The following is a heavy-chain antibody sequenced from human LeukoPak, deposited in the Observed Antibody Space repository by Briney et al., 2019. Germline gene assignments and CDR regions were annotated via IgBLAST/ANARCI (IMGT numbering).Heavy chain of an antibody. V-gene: IGHV4-59*12. CDR1: GGSINDYY. CDR3: ARSSSGRTPPGY. D-gene: IGHD3-22*01. CDR2: IYYSGSSCNT. J-gene: IGHJ4*02. Sequence: PSETLSLTCTVSGGSINDYYWSWIRQSPGKGLEWIGYIYYSGSSCNTNYYPSFQSTVTISVDMSYIQLSLNIHTAAAAATSVYYCARSSSGRTPPGYWGQGTLVTVSS.